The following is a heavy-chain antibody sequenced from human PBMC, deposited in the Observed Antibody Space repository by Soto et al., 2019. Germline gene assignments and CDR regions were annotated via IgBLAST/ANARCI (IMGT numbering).Heavy chain of an antibody. CDR2: IIPILGIA. V-gene: IGHV1-69*02. CDR1: GGTFSSYT. D-gene: IGHD3-22*01. J-gene: IGHJ5*02. Sequence: GASVKVSCKASGGTFSSYTISWVRQAPGQGLEWMGRIIPILGIANYAQKFQGRVTITADKSTSTAYMELSSLRSEDTAVYYCAAGGNPRYYYDSSGYYYGWFDPWGQGTLVTVSS. CDR3: AAGGNPRYYYDSSGYYYGWFDP.